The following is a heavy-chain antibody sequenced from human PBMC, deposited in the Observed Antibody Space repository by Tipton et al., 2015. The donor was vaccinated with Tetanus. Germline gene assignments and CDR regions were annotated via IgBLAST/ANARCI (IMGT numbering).Heavy chain of an antibody. D-gene: IGHD4-17*01. CDR2: IYYSGST. CDR3: ARQTVTTARGPHFDY. CDR1: GGSISSSSYY. J-gene: IGHJ4*02. V-gene: IGHV4-39*01. Sequence: TLSLTCTVSGGSISSSSYYWGWIRQPPGKGLEWIGSIYYSGSTYYNPSLKRRVTISVDTSKNRFSLKLSSVTAADTAVYYCARQTVTTARGPHFDYWGQGTLVTVSS.